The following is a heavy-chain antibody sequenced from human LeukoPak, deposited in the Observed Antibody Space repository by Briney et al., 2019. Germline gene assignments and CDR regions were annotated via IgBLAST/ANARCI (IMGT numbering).Heavy chain of an antibody. CDR1: GASISSFY. CDR3: ARLNYGFPDY. Sequence: SETLSLTCTVSGASISSFYWSWIRQPPGKGLEWIGYISSSGSTDYSSSLKSRVTISLDMSKNQFSLRLNSVTAADTAVYYCARLNYGFPDYWGQGTLVTVSS. CDR2: ISSSGST. V-gene: IGHV4-59*01. J-gene: IGHJ4*02. D-gene: IGHD3-3*01.